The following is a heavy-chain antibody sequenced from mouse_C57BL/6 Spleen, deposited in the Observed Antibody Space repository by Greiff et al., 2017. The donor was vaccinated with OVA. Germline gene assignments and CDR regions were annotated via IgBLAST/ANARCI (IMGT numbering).Heavy chain of an antibody. CDR2: ISYAGSH. Sequence: EVQLQQSGPGLVKPSQSLSLTCSVTGYSITRGYYWNWIRQFPGNKLEWMGYISYAGSHTSHPSLKNRISITRDTSKNQFCRKLNSVTTEDTATYYGARDLTTVVADGWFAYWGQGTLVTVSA. V-gene: IGHV3-6*01. J-gene: IGHJ3*01. CDR3: ARDLTTVVADGWFAY. D-gene: IGHD1-1*01. CDR1: GYSITRGYY.